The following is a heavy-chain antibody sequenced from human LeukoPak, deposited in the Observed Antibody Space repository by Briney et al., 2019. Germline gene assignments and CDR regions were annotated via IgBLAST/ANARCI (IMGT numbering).Heavy chain of an antibody. CDR1: GGSLSSSIYY. V-gene: IGHV4-39*01. CDR2: IYYSGRT. J-gene: IGHJ4*02. D-gene: IGHD4-23*01. CDR3: PRHYHYGGPHYFDY. Sequence: PSETLSLTCTVSGGSLSSSIYYWGWIRRPPGRGLGWIGSIYYSGRTYYNPPLKSRVTISVDTPNNRSSLKLSSVTAADTAVYYCPRHYHYGGPHYFDYWGQGTLVTVSS.